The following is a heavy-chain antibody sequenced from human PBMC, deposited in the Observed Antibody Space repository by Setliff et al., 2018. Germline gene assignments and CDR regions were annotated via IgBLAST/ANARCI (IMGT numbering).Heavy chain of an antibody. J-gene: IGHJ6*03. CDR3: ARDPLPKHYDVVTGYYSAPNYYYMDV. CDR1: GYTFTDYY. Sequence: RASVKVSCKTSGYTFTDYYIHWVRQAPGEGLEWMGWLNPKNNDTSYAQKFLGRVTMTRDTSISAAYMELITLRSDGTALYYCARDPLPKHYDVVTGYYSAPNYYYMDVWGKGTTVTVSS. D-gene: IGHD3-9*01. V-gene: IGHV1-2*02. CDR2: LNPKNNDT.